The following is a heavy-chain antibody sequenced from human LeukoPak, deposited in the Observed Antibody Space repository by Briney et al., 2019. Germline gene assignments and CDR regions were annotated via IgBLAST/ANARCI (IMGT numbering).Heavy chain of an antibody. V-gene: IGHV3-21*01. J-gene: IGHJ4*02. CDR2: ISSSSTYI. Sequence: GGSLRLSCAASGFTFSTYSMNWVRQAPGKGLEWVSSISSSSTYIYYADSVKGRFTISRDNAKNSLYLQMNSLRAEDTAVYYCARFPQKDNPPILGVITEDYWGQGTLVTVSS. CDR3: ARFPQKDNPPILGVITEDY. CDR1: GFTFSTYS. D-gene: IGHD3-3*01.